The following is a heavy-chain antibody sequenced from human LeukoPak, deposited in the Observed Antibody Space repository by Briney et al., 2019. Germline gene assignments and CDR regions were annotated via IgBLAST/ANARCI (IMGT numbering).Heavy chain of an antibody. CDR2: ISWNSGSI. CDR1: GFTFDDYA. CDR3: AKWDSALFDWLLFDY. D-gene: IGHD3-9*01. V-gene: IGHV3-9*01. Sequence: GVSLRLSCAASGFTFDDYAMHWVRQAPGKGLEWVSGISWNSGSICYAYVVKGRIIIRRDNAKNFLYLQMNSLRAEDTALYYCAKWDSALFDWLLFDYWGQGTLVTVSS. J-gene: IGHJ4*02.